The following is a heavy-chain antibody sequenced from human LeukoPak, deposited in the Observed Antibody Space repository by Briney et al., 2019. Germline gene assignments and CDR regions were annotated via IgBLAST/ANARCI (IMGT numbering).Heavy chain of an antibody. Sequence: RASVTVSFKASGYTFTNYGISWVRQAPGQGLEWMGWISAYNGNTNYAQKLQGRVTMTTDTYTSTAYMELRSLRSDDTAVYYCARDRSSIAVAGTLSIWGQGTLVTVSS. D-gene: IGHD6-19*01. V-gene: IGHV1-18*01. CDR2: ISAYNGNT. CDR1: GYTFTNYG. J-gene: IGHJ4*02. CDR3: ARDRSSIAVAGTLSI.